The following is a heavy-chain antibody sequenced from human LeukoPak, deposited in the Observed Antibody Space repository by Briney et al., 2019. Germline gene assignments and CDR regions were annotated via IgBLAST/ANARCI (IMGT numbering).Heavy chain of an antibody. CDR2: IYYSGST. Sequence: SETLSLTCTVSGGSISSSSYYWGWIRQPPGKGLEWIGSIYYSGSTYYNPSLKSRVTISVDTSKNQFFLKLSSVTAADTAVYYCARDQKSWIQLWSDAFDIWGQGTMVTVSS. J-gene: IGHJ3*02. CDR1: GGSISSSSYY. CDR3: ARDQKSWIQLWSDAFDI. D-gene: IGHD5-18*01. V-gene: IGHV4-39*07.